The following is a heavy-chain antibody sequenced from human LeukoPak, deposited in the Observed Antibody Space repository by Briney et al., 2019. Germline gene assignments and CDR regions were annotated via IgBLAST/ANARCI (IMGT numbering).Heavy chain of an antibody. Sequence: GGSLRLSCAASRFTFSSYAMSWVRQAPGKGLEWVSGISGSGGSTYYADSVKGRFTISRDNSKNTLYLQMDSLRAEDTAVYYCASDSYSPEYFQHWGQGTLVTVSS. CDR1: RFTFSSYA. CDR3: ASDSYSPEYFQH. D-gene: IGHD2-21*02. J-gene: IGHJ1*01. V-gene: IGHV3-23*01. CDR2: ISGSGGST.